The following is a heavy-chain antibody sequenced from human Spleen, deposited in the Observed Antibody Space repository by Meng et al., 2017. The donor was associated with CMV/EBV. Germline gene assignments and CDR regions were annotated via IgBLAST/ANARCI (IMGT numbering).Heavy chain of an antibody. D-gene: IGHD4-23*01. V-gene: IGHV4-39*07. Sequence: HLKAPAPDSVKPSETLSLPCTVPVGSSSSSSSYWGWIRQPPGKGLEWIGTIYYSGSTYYNPSLKSRVTISVDTSKNQFSLKLSSVTAADTAVYYCARGPYGGPDYWGQGTLVTVSS. CDR3: ARGPYGGPDY. J-gene: IGHJ4*02. CDR2: IYYSGST. CDR1: VGSSSSSSSY.